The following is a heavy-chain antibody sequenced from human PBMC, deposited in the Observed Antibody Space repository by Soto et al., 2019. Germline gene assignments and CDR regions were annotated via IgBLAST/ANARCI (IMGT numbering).Heavy chain of an antibody. CDR3: TTDLPYYDILTGYYLGYFDY. CDR1: GFTFSNAW. Sequence: EVQLVESGGGLVKPGGSLRLSCAASGFTFSNAWMNWVRQAPGKGLEWVGRIKSKTDGGTTDYAAPVKGRFTISRDDSKNTLYLQMNSLKTEDTAVYYCTTDLPYYDILTGYYLGYFDYWGQGTLVTVSS. CDR2: IKSKTDGGTT. V-gene: IGHV3-15*07. D-gene: IGHD3-9*01. J-gene: IGHJ4*02.